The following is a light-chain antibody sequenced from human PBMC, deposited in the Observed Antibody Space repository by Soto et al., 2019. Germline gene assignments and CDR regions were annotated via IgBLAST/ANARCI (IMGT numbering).Light chain of an antibody. V-gene: IGLV2-18*02. CDR1: SSDVGSYNR. Sequence: QSALTQPPSVSGSPGQSVAISCTGTSSDVGSYNRVSWYQQPPGTAPKLMIFDVSNRPSGVPDRFSGSKSGNTASLTISGLQAEDDSYYYCSSYTTSSTYVFGTGTKLTVL. CDR2: DVS. J-gene: IGLJ1*01. CDR3: SSYTTSSTYV.